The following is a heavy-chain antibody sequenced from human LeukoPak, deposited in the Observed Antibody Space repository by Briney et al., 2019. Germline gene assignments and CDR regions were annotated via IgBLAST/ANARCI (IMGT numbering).Heavy chain of an antibody. V-gene: IGHV3-64*01. Sequence: PGGSLRLSCAASGFTFSSYAMHWVRQAPGKGLEYVSAISSNGGSTYYANSVKGRFTISRDNSKNSLFLQMNSLRAEDTAVYYCARDRLWFGELSYYYYMDVWGKGTTVTISS. D-gene: IGHD3-10*01. J-gene: IGHJ6*03. CDR3: ARDRLWFGELSYYYYMDV. CDR2: ISSNGGST. CDR1: GFTFSSYA.